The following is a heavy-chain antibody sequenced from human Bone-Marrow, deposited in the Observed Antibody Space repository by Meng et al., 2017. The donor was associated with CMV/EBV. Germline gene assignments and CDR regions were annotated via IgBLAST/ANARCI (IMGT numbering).Heavy chain of an antibody. CDR1: GFTVSSNY. J-gene: IGHJ4*02. V-gene: IGHV3-66*02. CDR3: ARATVY. Sequence: GESLKISCAASGFTVSSNYMSWVRQAPGKGLEWVSVIYSGGSTYYADYVKGRFTISRDNSKNTLYLQMNSLRAEDTAVYYCARATVYWGQGTLVTGSS. D-gene: IGHD4-11*01. CDR2: IYSGGST.